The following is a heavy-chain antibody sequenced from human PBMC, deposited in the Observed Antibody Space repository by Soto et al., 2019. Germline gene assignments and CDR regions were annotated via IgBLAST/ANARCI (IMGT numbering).Heavy chain of an antibody. V-gene: IGHV3-64*01. CDR1: GFTFSSYA. CDR3: ARPNYGEYEGAFDI. J-gene: IGHJ3*02. D-gene: IGHD4-17*01. CDR2: ISSNGGST. Sequence: EVQLVESGGGLVQPGGSLRLSCAASGFTFSSYAMHWVRQAPGKGLEYVSGISSNGGSTYYANSVKGRFTISRDNSKNTLYLQMGSLRAEDMAVYYCARPNYGEYEGAFDIWGQGTMVTVSS.